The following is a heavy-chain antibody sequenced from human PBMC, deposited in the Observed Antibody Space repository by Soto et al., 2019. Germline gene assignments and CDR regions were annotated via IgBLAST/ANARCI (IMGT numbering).Heavy chain of an antibody. CDR2: IKFDGSQR. CDR3: ASDADYFDGDLWYDGYDL. Sequence: PGGSLRLSCAASGFTFSSYSMNWVRQAPGKGLEWVANIKFDGSQRSYLDSVKGRFTISRDNAGNSLHLQMDSLRAEDTAVYFCASDADYFDGDLWYDGYDLWGQGTMVTVSS. CDR1: GFTFSSYS. J-gene: IGHJ3*01. D-gene: IGHD2-21*01. V-gene: IGHV3-7*01.